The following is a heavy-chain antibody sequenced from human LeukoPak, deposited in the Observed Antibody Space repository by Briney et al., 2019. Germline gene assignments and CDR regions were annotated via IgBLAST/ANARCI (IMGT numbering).Heavy chain of an antibody. D-gene: IGHD2-21*02. V-gene: IGHV1-2*02. CDR1: GYTFTGYY. J-gene: IGHJ4*02. CDR2: INPNSGGT. CDR3: ARVDYCGGDCYAKPFDY. Sequence: ASVKVSCKASGYTFTGYYMHWVRQAPGQGLEWMGWINPNSGGTNYAQKFQGRVTMTRDTSISTAYMELSRLRSDDTAVYYCARVDYCGGDCYAKPFDYWGQGTLVTVSS.